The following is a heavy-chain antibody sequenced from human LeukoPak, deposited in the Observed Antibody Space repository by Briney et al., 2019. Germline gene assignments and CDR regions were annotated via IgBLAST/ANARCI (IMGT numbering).Heavy chain of an antibody. CDR2: ITGNNGNT. Sequence: GASVKVSCKTSGYTFSGYGISWVRQAPGQGLEWMGWITGNNGNTNYAPSLQGRITMTTDTSTNTAYMELTSLKSDDTAVYYCARDQRNSGSYRFEYWGRGTLVTVSS. J-gene: IGHJ4*02. CDR1: GYTFSGYG. V-gene: IGHV1-18*01. CDR3: ARDQRNSGSYRFEY. D-gene: IGHD1-26*01.